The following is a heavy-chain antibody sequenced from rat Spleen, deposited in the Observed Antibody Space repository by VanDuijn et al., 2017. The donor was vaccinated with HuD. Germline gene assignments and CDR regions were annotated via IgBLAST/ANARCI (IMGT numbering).Heavy chain of an antibody. V-gene: IGHV3-3*01. Sequence: EVQLQESGPGLVKPSQSLSLTCSVTGYSITSSYRWNWIRKFPGNKLEWMGYINSAVSTNYNPCLKSRISITRDTSKNQFFLQVNSVTTEDTATYYCARLRAHFDYWGQGVMVTVSS. J-gene: IGHJ2*01. CDR3: ARLRAHFDY. CDR1: GYSITSSYR. CDR2: INSAVST.